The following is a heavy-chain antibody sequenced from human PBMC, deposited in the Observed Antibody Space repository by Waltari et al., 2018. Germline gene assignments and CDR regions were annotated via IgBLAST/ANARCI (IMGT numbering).Heavy chain of an antibody. CDR3: ARETLDLSGYYYDF. D-gene: IGHD3-9*01. CDR2: INPDNGVT. V-gene: IGHV1-2*06. J-gene: IGHJ4*02. CDR1: GYTFTAYH. Sequence: QVQLVQSGAEVKRPGASVKVSCKASGYTFTAYHIHWVRQAPGQGLEWMGRINPDNGVTNFAQNFQGRRTMTRDTSISDAYMELYSLRFDDTAVYYCARETLDLSGYYYDFWGQGTLVTVSS.